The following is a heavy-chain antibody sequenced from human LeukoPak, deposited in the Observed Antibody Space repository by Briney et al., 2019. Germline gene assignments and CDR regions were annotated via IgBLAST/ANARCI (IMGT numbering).Heavy chain of an antibody. D-gene: IGHD3-3*01. CDR3: GKDRSFWSGAAPDF. Sequence: GGSLRLSCAASGFSFSNYAMTWVRQAPGKGLDWVAGSSGSGESANYAASVLGRFTISRDNARNTLHLQMNSLRADDSGIYYCGKDRSFWSGAAPDFWGHGTLVTVSS. J-gene: IGHJ4*01. CDR2: SSGSGESA. V-gene: IGHV3-23*01. CDR1: GFSFSNYA.